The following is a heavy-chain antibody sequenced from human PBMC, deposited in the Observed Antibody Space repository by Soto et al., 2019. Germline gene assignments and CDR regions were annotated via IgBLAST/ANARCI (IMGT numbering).Heavy chain of an antibody. Sequence: GGSLRLSCAASGFTFYSYSMNWVRQAPGKGLEWVSSISTGSSYIYYAASVKGRFTISRDNAKNSLFLEMSSLRAEDTAVYYCARDLATPTIEARHFDYWGQGTLVTVSS. V-gene: IGHV3-21*01. CDR2: ISTGSSYI. D-gene: IGHD6-6*01. J-gene: IGHJ4*02. CDR1: GFTFYSYS. CDR3: ARDLATPTIEARHFDY.